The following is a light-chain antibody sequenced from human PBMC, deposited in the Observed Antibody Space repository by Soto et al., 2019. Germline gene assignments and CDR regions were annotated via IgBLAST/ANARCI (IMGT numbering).Light chain of an antibody. CDR1: QSVDSNY. Sequence: EIVLTQSPGTLSLSPGEEATLSCRASQSVDSNYLAWYQQKPGQTPRLIIYGASGKADGIPHRFSGSGFGTDFTLTISKVEPEDFAVYFCQQRSDWPPTFGQGTRLEIK. V-gene: IGKV3D-20*02. CDR2: GAS. J-gene: IGKJ5*01. CDR3: QQRSDWPPT.